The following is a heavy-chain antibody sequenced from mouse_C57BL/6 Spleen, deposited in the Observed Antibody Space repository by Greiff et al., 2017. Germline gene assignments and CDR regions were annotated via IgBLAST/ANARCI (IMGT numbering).Heavy chain of an antibody. CDR2: IWSGGST. CDR3: ASFYYDYDGFSY. J-gene: IGHJ3*01. V-gene: IGHV2-2*01. D-gene: IGHD2-4*01. Sequence: QVQLQQSGPGLVQPSQSLSITCTVSGFSLTSYGVHWVRQSPGKGLEWLGVIWSGGSTDYNAAFISRLSISKDNSKSQVFFKMNSLQADDTAIYYCASFYYDYDGFSYWGQGTLVTVSA. CDR1: GFSLTSYG.